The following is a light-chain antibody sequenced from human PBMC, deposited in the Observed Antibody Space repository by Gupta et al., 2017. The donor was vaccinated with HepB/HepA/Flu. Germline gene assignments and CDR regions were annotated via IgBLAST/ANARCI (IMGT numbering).Light chain of an antibody. CDR2: EVT. V-gene: IGLV2-8*01. CDR1: SSDVGGYNY. J-gene: IGLJ2*01. Sequence: SALPQPPSASGAPGQSVTISCTGTSSDVGGYNYVSWYQQHPGKAPKLMIYEVTKRPSGVPDRFSGSKSGNTASLTVSGLQAEDEADYYCSSYAGSNNWGVFGGGTKLTVL. CDR3: SSYAGSNNWGV.